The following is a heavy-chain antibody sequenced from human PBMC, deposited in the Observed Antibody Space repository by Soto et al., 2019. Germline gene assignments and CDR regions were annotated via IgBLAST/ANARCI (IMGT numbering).Heavy chain of an antibody. Sequence: SETLSLTCTVSGGSISSYYWSWIRQPPGKGLEWIGYIYYSGRTNYNPSPKSRVTISVDTSKNQFSLKLSSVTAADTAVYYCARGGCGSCRFDPWGQGTLVTVSS. CDR1: GGSISSYY. D-gene: IGHD6-25*01. CDR3: ARGGCGSCRFDP. J-gene: IGHJ5*02. CDR2: IYYSGRT. V-gene: IGHV4-59*01.